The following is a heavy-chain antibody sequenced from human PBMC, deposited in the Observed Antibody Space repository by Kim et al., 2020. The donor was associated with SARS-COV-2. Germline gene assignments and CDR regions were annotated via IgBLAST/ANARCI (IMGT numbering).Heavy chain of an antibody. CDR2: INTNTGNP. Sequence: ASVKVSCKASGYTFTSYAMNWVRQAPGQGLEWMGWINTNTGNPTYAQGFTGRFVFSLDTSVSTTYLQISSLKAEDTAVYYCARDQYSSSEVPPPYYYYGMDVWGQGTTVTVSS. J-gene: IGHJ6*02. D-gene: IGHD6-13*01. CDR1: GYTFTSYA. V-gene: IGHV7-4-1*02. CDR3: ARDQYSSSEVPPPYYYYGMDV.